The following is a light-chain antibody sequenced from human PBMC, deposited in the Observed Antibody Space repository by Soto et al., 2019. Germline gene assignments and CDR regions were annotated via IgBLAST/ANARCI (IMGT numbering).Light chain of an antibody. J-gene: IGKJ1*01. V-gene: IGKV3-20*01. CDR3: QQYGSSPRT. CDR1: QRGTSSY. Sequence: VLTQSPGTLSLSPRERATPSCRASQRGTSSYLAWYQQKPGQAPRLLIYGVSTRDPGIPDRFRGSGYVTDFTFTITRLEPEDFAVNYCQQYGSSPRTVGKGTKVEL. CDR2: GVS.